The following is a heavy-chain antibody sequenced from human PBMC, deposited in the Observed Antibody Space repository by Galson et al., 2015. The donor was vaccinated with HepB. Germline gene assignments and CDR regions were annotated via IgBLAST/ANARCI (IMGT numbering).Heavy chain of an antibody. CDR1: GYTFSHYA. CDR3: ARNRGSGSHFFDS. J-gene: IGHJ4*02. V-gene: IGHV7-4-1*02. D-gene: IGHD2-15*01. CDR2: INTNTGNP. Sequence: SVKVSCKASGYTFSHYAMNWVRQAPGQGLEWMGGINTNTGNPTYAQGFIGRFVFSLDTSVSTTYLQISSLQAEDNAVYYCARNRGSGSHFFDSWGQGTLVTVSS.